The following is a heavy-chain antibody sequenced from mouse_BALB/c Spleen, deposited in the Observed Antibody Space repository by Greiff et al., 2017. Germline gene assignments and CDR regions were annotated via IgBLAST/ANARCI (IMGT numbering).Heavy chain of an antibody. CDR1: GYTFTSYW. V-gene: IGHV1-5*01. Sequence: DVQLQQSGTVLARPGASVKMSCKASGYTFTSYWMHWVKQRPGQGLEWIGAIYPGNSDTSYNQKFKGKAKLTAVTSTSTAYMELSSLTNEDSAVYYCTRLWGRNAMDYWGQGTSVTVSS. CDR3: TRLWGRNAMDY. J-gene: IGHJ4*01. D-gene: IGHD1-1*02. CDR2: IYPGNSDT.